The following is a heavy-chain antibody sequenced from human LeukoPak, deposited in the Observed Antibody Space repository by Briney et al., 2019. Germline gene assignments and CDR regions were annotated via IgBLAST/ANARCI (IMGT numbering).Heavy chain of an antibody. CDR1: GFTFSSYG. J-gene: IGHJ4*02. Sequence: GGSLRLYCAASGFTFSSYGMHWVRQAPGKGLEWVAVIWYDGSNKYYADSVKGRFTISRDNSKNTLYLQMNSLRAEDTAVYYCARGEGYPYYFDYWGQGTLVTVSS. V-gene: IGHV3-33*01. CDR3: ARGEGYPYYFDY. D-gene: IGHD5-18*01. CDR2: IWYDGSNK.